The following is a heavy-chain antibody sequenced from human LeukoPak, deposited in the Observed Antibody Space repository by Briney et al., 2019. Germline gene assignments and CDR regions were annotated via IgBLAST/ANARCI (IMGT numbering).Heavy chain of an antibody. J-gene: IGHJ4*02. Sequence: SETLSLTCTVSGGSISSYYWSWIRQPAGKGLEWIGRIYTSGSTNYNPSLKSRVTMSVDTSKNQFSLKLSSVTAADTAVYYCAGRYSGYDRGVYYLDYWGQGTLVTVSS. CDR2: IYTSGST. V-gene: IGHV4-4*07. D-gene: IGHD5-12*01. CDR3: AGRYSGYDRGVYYLDY. CDR1: GGSISSYY.